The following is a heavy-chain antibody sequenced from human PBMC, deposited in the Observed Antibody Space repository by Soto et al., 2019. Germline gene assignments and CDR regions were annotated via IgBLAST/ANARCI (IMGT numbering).Heavy chain of an antibody. D-gene: IGHD6-13*01. Sequence: GGSLRLSCAASGFTFRSFTMNWVRQAPGKGLEWVSTIGSNSAYIYYTDALRGRFTISRDNAKNSLHLQMNSLRAEDTAVYYCTRDASRDSSARGWFDPWGPGTLVTVSS. CDR2: IGSNSAYI. J-gene: IGHJ5*02. V-gene: IGHV3-21*01. CDR1: GFTFRSFT. CDR3: TRDASRDSSARGWFDP.